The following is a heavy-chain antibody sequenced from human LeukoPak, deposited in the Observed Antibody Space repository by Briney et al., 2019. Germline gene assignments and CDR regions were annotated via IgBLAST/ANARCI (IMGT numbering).Heavy chain of an antibody. CDR3: ARESVGRGSGYNLGDY. V-gene: IGHV1-8*03. J-gene: IGHJ4*02. Sequence: ASVKVSCKASGYTFTSYDINWVRQATGQGLEWMGWMNPNSGNTGYAQKFQGRVTITRNTSISTAYMELSSLRSEDTAVYYCARESVGRGSGYNLGDYWGRGTLVTVSS. D-gene: IGHD5-12*01. CDR2: MNPNSGNT. CDR1: GYTFTSYD.